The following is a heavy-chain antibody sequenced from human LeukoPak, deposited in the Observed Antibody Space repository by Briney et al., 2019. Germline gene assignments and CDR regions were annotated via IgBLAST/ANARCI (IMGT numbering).Heavy chain of an antibody. V-gene: IGHV5-51*01. CDR3: ARHALRGEGHYFDF. J-gene: IGHJ4*02. Sequence: HGESLKISWQGSGYGFTSYWIAWVRQMPGKGLEWMGIIYQGDSDTRYSPSFQGQVTMAADKTINTAYPQWSSLKASDTAMYFCARHALRGEGHYFDFWGQGTLVTVSS. D-gene: IGHD3-10*01. CDR2: IYQGDSDT. CDR1: GYGFTSYW.